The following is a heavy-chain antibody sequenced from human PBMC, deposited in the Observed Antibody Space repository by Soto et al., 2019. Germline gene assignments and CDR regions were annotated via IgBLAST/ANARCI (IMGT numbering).Heavy chain of an antibody. J-gene: IGHJ4*02. CDR1: GGSFSGYY. V-gene: IGHV4-34*01. Sequence: SETLSLTCVVYGGSFSGYYWSWIRQPPGKGLEWIGEINHSGSTNYNPSLKSRVTISVDTSKNQFSLKLSSVTAADTAVYYCARGRGSGWYGGSTRLVYWGQGTLVTVSS. CDR3: ARGRGSGWYGGSTRLVY. CDR2: INHSGST. D-gene: IGHD6-19*01.